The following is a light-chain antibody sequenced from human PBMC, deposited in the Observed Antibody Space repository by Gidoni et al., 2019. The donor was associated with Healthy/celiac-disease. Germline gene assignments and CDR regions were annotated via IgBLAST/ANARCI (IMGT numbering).Light chain of an antibody. CDR2: AAS. V-gene: IGKV1-27*01. CDR3: QKYNSAPRT. Sequence: DLQLTQSPSYLAASVGDRVTITCRASQGISNYLAWYQQKPGKVPKLLIYAASTLQSGVPSRFSGSGSGTDFTLTISSLQPEDVATYYCQKYNSAPRTFXPXTKVDIK. CDR1: QGISNY. J-gene: IGKJ3*01.